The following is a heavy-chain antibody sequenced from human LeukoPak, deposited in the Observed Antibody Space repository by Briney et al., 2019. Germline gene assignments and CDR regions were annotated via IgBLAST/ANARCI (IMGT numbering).Heavy chain of an antibody. J-gene: IGHJ4*02. Sequence: SQTLSLTCALSGDSVSSNSAAWNWIRQSPSRGLEWLGRTYYRSRWYDDYAVSVKSRITINPDTSKNQFSLQLDSVTPEDTAVYYCARKVTTGGGFDYWGQGTLVIVSS. CDR2: TYYRSRWYD. V-gene: IGHV6-1*01. CDR3: ARKVTTGGGFDY. CDR1: GDSVSSNSAA. D-gene: IGHD4-17*01.